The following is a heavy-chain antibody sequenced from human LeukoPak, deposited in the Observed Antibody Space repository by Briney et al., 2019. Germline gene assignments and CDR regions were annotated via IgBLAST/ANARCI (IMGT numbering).Heavy chain of an antibody. CDR2: INHSGST. D-gene: IGHD3-22*01. V-gene: IGHV4-34*01. CDR1: GGSFSGYY. CDR3: AGMYYYDSSGYYYFDY. J-gene: IGHJ4*02. Sequence: PSETLSLTCAVYGGSFSGYYWSWIRQPPGKGLEWIGEINHSGSTNCNPSLKSRVTISVDTSKNQFSLKLSSVTAADTAVYYCAGMYYYDSSGYYYFDYWGQGTLVTVSS.